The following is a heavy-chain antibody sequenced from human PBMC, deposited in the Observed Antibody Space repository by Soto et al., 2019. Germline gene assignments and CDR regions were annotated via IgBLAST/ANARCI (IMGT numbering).Heavy chain of an antibody. D-gene: IGHD2-15*01. Sequence: VASVKVSCKASGYTFTSYAMHWVRQAPGQRLEWMGWINAGNGNTKYSQKFQGRVTITRDTSASTAYMELSSLRSEDTAVYYCASPGYCSGGSCYRGAFDIWGQGTMVTVSS. J-gene: IGHJ3*02. V-gene: IGHV1-3*01. CDR3: ASPGYCSGGSCYRGAFDI. CDR1: GYTFTSYA. CDR2: INAGNGNT.